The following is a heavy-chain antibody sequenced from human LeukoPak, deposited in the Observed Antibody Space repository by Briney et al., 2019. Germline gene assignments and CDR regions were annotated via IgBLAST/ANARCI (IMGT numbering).Heavy chain of an antibody. Sequence: PGGSLRLSCAASGFTFSSYAMSWVRQDPGKGLEWVSAISGSGGSTYYADSVKGRFTISRDNSKNTLYLQMNSLRAEDTAVYYCAKERGYSYGPNYFDYWGQGTLVTVSS. D-gene: IGHD5-18*01. CDR1: GFTFSSYA. CDR3: AKERGYSYGPNYFDY. CDR2: ISGSGGST. J-gene: IGHJ4*02. V-gene: IGHV3-23*01.